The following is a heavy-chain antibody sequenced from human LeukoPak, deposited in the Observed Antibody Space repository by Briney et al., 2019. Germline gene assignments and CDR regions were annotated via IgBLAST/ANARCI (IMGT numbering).Heavy chain of an antibody. V-gene: IGHV3-21*01. CDR2: ISSSSSYI. D-gene: IGHD2-2*01. Sequence: RPGGSLRLXCAASGFTCSSYSMNWVRRAPGKGLEWVSSISSSSSYIYYADSVKGRFTISRDNAKNSLYLQMNSLRAEDTAVYYCARDQYCSSTSCYGVDYWGQGTLVTVSS. J-gene: IGHJ4*02. CDR1: GFTCSSYS. CDR3: ARDQYCSSTSCYGVDY.